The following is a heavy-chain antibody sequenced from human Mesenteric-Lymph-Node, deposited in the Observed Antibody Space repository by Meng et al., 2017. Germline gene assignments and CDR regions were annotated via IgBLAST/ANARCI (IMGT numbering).Heavy chain of an antibody. Sequence: GESLKISCAASGFTFSTYWMHWVRQAPGKGLMWVSRINSDGTSTGYADSVKGRFTISRDNSKNTLYLQMNSLRAKDTAVYYCAKEEGSASPFDPWGQGTRVT. CDR1: GFTFSTYW. D-gene: IGHD2-15*01. CDR3: AKEEGSASPFDP. CDR2: INSDGTST. J-gene: IGHJ5*02. V-gene: IGHV3-74*01.